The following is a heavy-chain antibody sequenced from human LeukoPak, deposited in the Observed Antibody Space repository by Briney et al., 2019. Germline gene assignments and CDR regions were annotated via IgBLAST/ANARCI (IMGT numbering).Heavy chain of an antibody. Sequence: GGSLRLSCAASGFTFSSYNMNWVRQAPGKGLEWVSSISSSSNYISYADSVKGRFTISRDNAKNSLYLQMKSLRAEDTAVYYCARGKTSQNIVTRKTYNWFDPWGQGTLVTVSS. J-gene: IGHJ5*02. CDR1: GFTFSSYN. D-gene: IGHD2/OR15-2a*01. V-gene: IGHV3-21*01. CDR3: ARGKTSQNIVTRKTYNWFDP. CDR2: ISSSSNYI.